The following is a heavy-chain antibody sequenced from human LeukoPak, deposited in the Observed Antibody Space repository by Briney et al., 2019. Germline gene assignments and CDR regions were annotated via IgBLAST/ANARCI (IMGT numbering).Heavy chain of an antibody. CDR3: ARTNIGLPFDY. CDR1: GYTFTGYF. D-gene: IGHD2-8*01. V-gene: IGHV1-2*02. Sequence: ASVKVSCKASGYTFTGYFIHWVRQAPGQGLEWMGWMNPNSGGTNSVQKFQGRVTMTRDTSISTAYMELSSLISDDTAVYYCARTNIGLPFDYWGQGTLVTVSS. CDR2: MNPNSGGT. J-gene: IGHJ4*02.